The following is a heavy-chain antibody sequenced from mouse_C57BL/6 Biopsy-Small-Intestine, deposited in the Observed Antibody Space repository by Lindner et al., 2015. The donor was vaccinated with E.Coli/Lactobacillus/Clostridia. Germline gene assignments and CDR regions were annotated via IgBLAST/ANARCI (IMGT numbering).Heavy chain of an antibody. J-gene: IGHJ3*01. V-gene: IGHV5-6*01. CDR3: ARENSTMVTGPFAY. CDR2: ISSGGSYT. CDR1: GFTFSSYG. Sequence: VQLQESGEALVKPGGSLKLSCAASGFTFSSYGMSWVRQTPDKRLEWVATISSGGSYTYYPDSVKGRFTISRDNAKNTLYLQMSSLKSEDTAMYYCARENSTMVTGPFAYWGQGTLVTVSA. D-gene: IGHD2-2*01.